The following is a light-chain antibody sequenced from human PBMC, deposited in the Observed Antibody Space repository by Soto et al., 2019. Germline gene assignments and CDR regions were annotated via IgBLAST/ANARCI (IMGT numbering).Light chain of an antibody. CDR1: QSVGSDY. Sequence: ETVLTQSPGTLSLSPGERATLSCRASQSVGSDYLAWYQQKPGLAPRLLIYDASSRATGIPARFSGSGSGTDFTLTISSLEPEDFAVYYCQQYNNWPPITFGQGTRLEIK. CDR2: DAS. J-gene: IGKJ5*01. V-gene: IGKV3D-20*01. CDR3: QQYNNWPPIT.